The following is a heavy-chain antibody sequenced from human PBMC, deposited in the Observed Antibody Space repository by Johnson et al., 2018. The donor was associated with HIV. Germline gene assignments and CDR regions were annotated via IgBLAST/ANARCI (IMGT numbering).Heavy chain of an antibody. CDR2: ISSNGGST. Sequence: VQLVESGGGLVQPGGSLRLSCAASGFTFSSYAMSWVRQAPGKGLEWVSAISSNGGSTYYANSVKGRFTIPRDNSKNTLYLQMGSLRAEDMAVYYCACSALGIMGAFDIWGQGTMVTVSS. CDR1: GFTFSSYA. J-gene: IGHJ3*02. V-gene: IGHV3-64*01. D-gene: IGHD7-27*01. CDR3: ACSALGIMGAFDI.